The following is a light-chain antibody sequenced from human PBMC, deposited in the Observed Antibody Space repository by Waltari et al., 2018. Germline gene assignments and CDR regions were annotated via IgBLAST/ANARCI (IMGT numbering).Light chain of an antibody. CDR1: QDISGA. Sequence: EIQLTQSPSSVSASVGDRVTLTCWAGQDISGALAWYQPKPGQAPNLLIYAVSSLQSGVPSRFSGSGSGTDFTLTISSLQPEDLATYYCQQGSSFPPTFGQGTKVEIK. V-gene: IGKV1-12*01. J-gene: IGKJ1*01. CDR3: QQGSSFPPT. CDR2: AVS.